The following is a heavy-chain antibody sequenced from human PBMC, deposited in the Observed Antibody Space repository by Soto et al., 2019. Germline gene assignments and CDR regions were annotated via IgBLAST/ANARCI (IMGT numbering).Heavy chain of an antibody. CDR1: GYSFTTSG. CDR3: ARRLYGDYDY. D-gene: IGHD4-17*01. J-gene: IGHJ4*02. V-gene: IGHV1-18*01. Sequence: QAQLVQSGAEVKEPGASVKVSCMASGYSFTTSGITWVRQAPGQGLEWMGWISTYNGNTNYAQKLQDRVTLTTDTSTSTAYMELRYLRSDDTAVYYCARRLYGDYDYWGQGTLVTVSS. CDR2: ISTYNGNT.